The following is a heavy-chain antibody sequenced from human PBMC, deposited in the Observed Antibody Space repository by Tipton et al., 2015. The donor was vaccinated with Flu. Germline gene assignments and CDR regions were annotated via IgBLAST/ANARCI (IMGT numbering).Heavy chain of an antibody. Sequence: LRLSCTVSGGSISSSSYFWGWIRQPPGKGLEWIGSFHSSGSTYYNPSLKSRVTISVDTSKNQLSLKLSSVTAADTAVYYCARHTGDSVRGVIDYWGQGTLVTVSS. CDR3: ARHTGDSVRGVIDY. V-gene: IGHV4-39*01. D-gene: IGHD3-10*02. CDR1: GGSISSSSYF. J-gene: IGHJ4*02. CDR2: FHSSGST.